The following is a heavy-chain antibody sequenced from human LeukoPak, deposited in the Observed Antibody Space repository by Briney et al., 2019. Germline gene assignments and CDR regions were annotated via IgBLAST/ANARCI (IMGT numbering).Heavy chain of an antibody. CDR3: ARGTVAGRTFDY. CDR2: IYYSGST. Sequence: SETLSLTCTVSGGSISSYYWSWIRQPPGKGLECIGYIYYSGSTNYNPSLKSRVTISVDTSKNQFSLKLSSLTAADTAVYYCARGTVAGRTFDYWGQGTLVTVSS. J-gene: IGHJ4*02. V-gene: IGHV4-59*01. D-gene: IGHD6-19*01. CDR1: GGSISSYY.